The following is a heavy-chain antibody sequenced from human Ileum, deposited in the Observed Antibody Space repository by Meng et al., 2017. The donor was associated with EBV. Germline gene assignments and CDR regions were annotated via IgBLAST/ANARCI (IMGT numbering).Heavy chain of an antibody. CDR2: IQHSGST. J-gene: IGHJ4*02. CDR1: GGSISSGGHS. D-gene: IGHD4-23*01. V-gene: IGHV4-30-2*01. Sequence: QLPLPASGPGPVEPSPSWSRTCAVSGGSISSGGHSWSWTRQPPGKGLEWIGDIQHSGSTYYNPSLKSRVTISVDRSRNQFSLKLSSVTAADTAVYYCARAHPVVYFFDYWGQGTLVTVSS. CDR3: ARAHPVVYFFDY.